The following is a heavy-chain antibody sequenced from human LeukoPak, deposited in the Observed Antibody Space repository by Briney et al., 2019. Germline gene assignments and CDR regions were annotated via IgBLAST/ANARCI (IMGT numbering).Heavy chain of an antibody. Sequence: ASVKVSCKASGYTFTSYDINWVRQATGQGLEWMGWMNPNSGNTGYAQKFQGRVTITRNTSISTAYMELSSLRSEDTAVYYCARGSASSRYYDRSAFDIWGQGTMVTVSS. CDR3: ARGSASSRYYDRSAFDI. CDR1: GYTFTSYD. D-gene: IGHD3-22*01. CDR2: MNPNSGNT. V-gene: IGHV1-8*03. J-gene: IGHJ3*02.